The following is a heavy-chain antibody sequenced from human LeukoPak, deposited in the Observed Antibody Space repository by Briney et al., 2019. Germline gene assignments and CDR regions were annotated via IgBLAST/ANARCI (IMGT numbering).Heavy chain of an antibody. CDR1: GYSFTSYW. V-gene: IGHV5-51*01. J-gene: IGHJ4*02. Sequence: GESLKISCKGSGYSFTSYWIGWVRQMPGKGLEWMGIIYPGDSDTRYSPSFQGQVTISADKSISTAYLQWSSLKASDTAMYYYARLYYYDSSGYNGLDYWGQGTPVTVS. CDR3: ARLYYYDSSGYNGLDY. CDR2: IYPGDSDT. D-gene: IGHD3-22*01.